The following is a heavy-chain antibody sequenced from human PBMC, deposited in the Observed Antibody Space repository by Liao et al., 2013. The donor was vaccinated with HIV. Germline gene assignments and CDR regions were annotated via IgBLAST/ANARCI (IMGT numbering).Heavy chain of an antibody. V-gene: IGHV4-61*02. CDR1: GGSISSGIYY. Sequence: QVQLQESGPGLVEPSETLSLICSVPGGSISSGIYYWSWIRQPAGKGLEWIGRIYTSGTTNYNPSLKSRVTMSVDTSKNQFSLNLTSVTAADTAVYYCARGVPPDYWGQGTLVSVSS. J-gene: IGHJ4*02. D-gene: IGHD2-8*01. CDR3: ARGVPPDY. CDR2: IYTSGTT.